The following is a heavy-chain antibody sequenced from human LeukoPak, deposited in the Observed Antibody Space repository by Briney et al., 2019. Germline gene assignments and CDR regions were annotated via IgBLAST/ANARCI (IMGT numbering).Heavy chain of an antibody. D-gene: IGHD5-12*01. V-gene: IGHV4-39*07. CDR3: ARDSYSGYYDY. CDR2: IYYSGST. Sequence: KTSETLSLTCTVSGGSISSSSYYWGWIRQAPGKGLEWIGSIYYSGSTYYNPSLKSRVTISVDTSKNQFSLKLSSVTAADTAVYYCARDSYSGYYDYWGQGTLVTVSS. J-gene: IGHJ4*02. CDR1: GGSISSSSYY.